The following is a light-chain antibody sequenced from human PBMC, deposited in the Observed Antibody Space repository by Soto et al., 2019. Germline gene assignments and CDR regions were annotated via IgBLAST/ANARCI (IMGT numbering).Light chain of an antibody. V-gene: IGKV1-8*01. Sequence: AIRLTQAPSSLSASTGDRVTITCRASQGISSYLAWYQQKPGKAPKLLIYAASTLQSGVPSRFSGSGSGTDFTFTISCLQSEDFATYYCQQYYSYSWTFGQGTKVDIK. CDR3: QQYYSYSWT. CDR2: AAS. CDR1: QGISSY. J-gene: IGKJ1*01.